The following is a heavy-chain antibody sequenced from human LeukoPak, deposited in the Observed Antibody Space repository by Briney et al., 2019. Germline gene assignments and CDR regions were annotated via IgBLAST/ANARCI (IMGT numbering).Heavy chain of an antibody. J-gene: IGHJ4*02. CDR2: INPSGGST. Sequence: LEWMGIINPSGGSTSYAQKFQGRVTMTRDMSTSTVYMELSSLRSEDTAVYYCARGDFDYWGQGTLVTVSS. V-gene: IGHV1-46*01. CDR3: ARGDFDY.